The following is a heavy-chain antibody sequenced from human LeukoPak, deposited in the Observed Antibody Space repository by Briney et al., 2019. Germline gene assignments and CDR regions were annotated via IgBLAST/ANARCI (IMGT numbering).Heavy chain of an antibody. CDR2: INSDGSST. CDR3: ARAHYDFWSGYFGLDY. J-gene: IGHJ4*02. Sequence: GGSLRLSCAASGFTFSSYWMHWVRQAPGKGLVWVSRINSDGSSTSYADSVKGRFTISRDNAKNTLYLQMNSLRAEDTAVYYCARAHYDFWSGYFGLDYWGQGTLVTVSS. D-gene: IGHD3-3*01. V-gene: IGHV3-74*01. CDR1: GFTFSSYW.